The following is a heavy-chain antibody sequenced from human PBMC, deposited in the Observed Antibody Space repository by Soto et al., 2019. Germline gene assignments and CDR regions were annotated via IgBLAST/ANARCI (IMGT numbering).Heavy chain of an antibody. CDR1: DYTFANYG. V-gene: IGHV1-18*01. D-gene: IGHD2-15*01. CDR3: ARDCNGGSCYPFY. CDR2: ISGYNGNT. J-gene: IGHJ4*02. Sequence: QVQLVQSGGEVKKPGASVKVSCQASDYTFANYGISWVRQAPGQGPEWMGWISGYNGNTNYAQKFQGRLTMTTDTSTSTAYMEWRSLGSDDTTVYYCARDCNGGSCYPFYWGQGTLVTVSS.